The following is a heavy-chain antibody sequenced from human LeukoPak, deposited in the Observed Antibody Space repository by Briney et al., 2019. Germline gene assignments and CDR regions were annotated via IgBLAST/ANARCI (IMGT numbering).Heavy chain of an antibody. CDR3: AGMGGYSGYAPH. J-gene: IGHJ4*02. CDR2: SQYSGTT. D-gene: IGHD5-12*01. Sequence: SGTPSLTCTVSGGSISTYYWSWSRQPPGEGLEWSGYSQYSGTTNHDPSLNNRHTNSLDPSKTQFSLTLGSVTAADTAVYFCAGMGGYSGYAPHWGQGTLVPV. CDR1: GGSISTYY. V-gene: IGHV4-59*08.